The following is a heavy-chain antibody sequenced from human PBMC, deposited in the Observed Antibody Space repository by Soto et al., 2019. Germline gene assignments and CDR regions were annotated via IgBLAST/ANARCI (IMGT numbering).Heavy chain of an antibody. V-gene: IGHV4-4*02. Sequence: QVQLQESGPGLVKPSGTLSLTCAVSGGSISSSNWWSWVRQPPGKGLEWIGEIYHSGSTNYNPSLKSRVTISVDKSKIQFSLKLSSVTAADTAVYYCARGRYCSSTSCHYYYCYYYGMDVWGQGTTVTVSS. D-gene: IGHD2-2*01. CDR2: IYHSGST. CDR1: GGSISSSNW. CDR3: ARGRYCSSTSCHYYYCYYYGMDV. J-gene: IGHJ6*02.